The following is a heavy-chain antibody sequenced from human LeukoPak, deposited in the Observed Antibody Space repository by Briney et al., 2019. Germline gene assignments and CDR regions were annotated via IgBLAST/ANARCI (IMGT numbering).Heavy chain of an antibody. Sequence: SETLSLTCTVSGGSVSSYYWSWIRLPPGQRLEWIAYIYYSGGTNYNPSLQSRVTISVDTSKNQFSLRLSSVTATDTAVYYCARHGDFGDTDAFDIWGQGKMVTVSS. V-gene: IGHV4-59*08. CDR1: GGSVSSYY. CDR2: IYYSGGT. J-gene: IGHJ3*02. CDR3: ARHGDFGDTDAFDI. D-gene: IGHD3-16*01.